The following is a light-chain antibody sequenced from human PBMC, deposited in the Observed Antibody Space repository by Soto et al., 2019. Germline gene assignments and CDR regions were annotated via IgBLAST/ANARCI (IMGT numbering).Light chain of an antibody. CDR1: QSVGRDY. J-gene: IGKJ5*01. Sequence: EIVLTQSPGTLSLSPGERATLSCRASQSVGRDYLAWFQQKPGQAPRLLIYDASSRATGIPDRFSGSGSGTDFTLTISRLEPEDFAVYYCQQYNSYPMTFGQGTRLEIK. CDR2: DAS. V-gene: IGKV3-20*01. CDR3: QQYNSYPMT.